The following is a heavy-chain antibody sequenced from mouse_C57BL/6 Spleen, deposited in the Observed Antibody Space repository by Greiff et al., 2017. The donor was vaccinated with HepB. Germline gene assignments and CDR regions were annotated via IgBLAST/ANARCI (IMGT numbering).Heavy chain of an antibody. CDR1: GFTFSSYA. J-gene: IGHJ3*01. Sequence: EVHLVESGEGLVKPGGSLKLSCAASGFTFSSYAMSWVRQTPEKRLEWVAYISSGGDYIYYADTVKGRFTISRDNARNTLYLQMSSLKSEDTAMYYCTRSPSTMVRAWFAYWGQGTLVTVSA. D-gene: IGHD2-2*01. V-gene: IGHV5-9-1*02. CDR2: ISSGGDYI. CDR3: TRSPSTMVRAWFAY.